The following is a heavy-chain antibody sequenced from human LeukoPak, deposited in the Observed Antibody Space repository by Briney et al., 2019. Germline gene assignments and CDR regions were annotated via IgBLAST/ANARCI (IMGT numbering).Heavy chain of an antibody. D-gene: IGHD6-19*01. CDR2: IYYSGST. Sequence: PSETLSLTCTVSGDSISSYYWSWIRQPPGKGLEWIGYIYYSGSTNYNPSLKGRVTISVDTSKNQLSLKLSSVTAADTAVYYCARAKKAVAGFFDYWGQGTLVTVSS. CDR1: GDSISSYY. J-gene: IGHJ4*02. V-gene: IGHV4-59*01. CDR3: ARAKKAVAGFFDY.